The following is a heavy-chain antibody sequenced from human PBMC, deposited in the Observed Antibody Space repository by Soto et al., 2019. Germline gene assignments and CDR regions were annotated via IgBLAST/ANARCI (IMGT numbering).Heavy chain of an antibody. CDR1: GGAVNSGSYY. J-gene: IGHJ3*02. CDR2: IYYSGST. V-gene: IGHV4-61*01. CDR3: ATAYPATMTTGFDAFDI. D-gene: IGHD4-17*01. Sequence: SETLSLTCTVSGGAVNSGSYYWSWIRQPPGKGLEWIGYIYYSGSTNYNPSLKSRVTFSVDTSKNQFSLKLSSVTAADTAVYYCATAYPATMTTGFDAFDIWGQGTMVTVSS.